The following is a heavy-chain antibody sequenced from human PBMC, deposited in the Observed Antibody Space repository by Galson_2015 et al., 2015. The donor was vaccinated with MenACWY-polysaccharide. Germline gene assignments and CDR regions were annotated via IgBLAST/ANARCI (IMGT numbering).Heavy chain of an antibody. CDR1: GFSLSTTGMR. V-gene: IGHV2-70*04. D-gene: IGHD6-13*01. CDR2: SDWNDGK. CDR3: TRTAAAGQGYFDY. Sequence: PALVKPTQTLTLTCTFSGFSLSTTGMRVSWIRQPPGKALEWLARSDWNDGKFYSTSLKTRLTISKDTSKNQVVLTMSNMDPVDTATYYCTRTAAAGQGYFDYWGQGTQVTVPS. J-gene: IGHJ4*03.